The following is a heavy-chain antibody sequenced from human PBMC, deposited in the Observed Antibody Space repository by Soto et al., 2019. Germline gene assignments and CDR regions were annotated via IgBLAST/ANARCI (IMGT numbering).Heavy chain of an antibody. CDR3: SDNGGP. D-gene: IGHD2-8*01. CDR2: VNPNSGET. V-gene: IGHV1-8*02. Sequence: ASVKVSCKASGYTFTSYGINWVRQAPGQGLEWMGWVNPNSGETGFAQKFQGRITMTRNTSINTVYMELRSLRSDDTDVYFCSDNGGPWGQGTLVTVSS. J-gene: IGHJ5*02. CDR1: GYTFTSYG.